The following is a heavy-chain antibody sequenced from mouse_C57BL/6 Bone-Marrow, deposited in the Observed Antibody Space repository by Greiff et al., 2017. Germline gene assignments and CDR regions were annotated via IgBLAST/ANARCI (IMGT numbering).Heavy chain of an antibody. CDR3: ARSGWPGYFDY. D-gene: IGHD2-3*01. Sequence: EVQLQQSGPELVKPGASVKISCKASGYTFTDYYMNWVKQSHGKSLEWIGDINPNNGGTSYNQKFKGKATLTVDQSSSTAYMELRSLTSEDSAVYYCARSGWPGYFDYWGQGTTLTVSS. CDR1: GYTFTDYY. CDR2: INPNNGGT. J-gene: IGHJ2*01. V-gene: IGHV1-26*01.